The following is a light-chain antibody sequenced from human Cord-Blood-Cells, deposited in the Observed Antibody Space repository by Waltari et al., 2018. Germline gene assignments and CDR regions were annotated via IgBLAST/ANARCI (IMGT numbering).Light chain of an antibody. Sequence: QSALTQPASVSGSPGQSITISCTGTSSDVGGYNHVSWYQLHPGKAPKLMIYDVSKRPSGVSNRFSGSKSGNTASLTISGLQAEDEADYYCSSYTSSSTYVFGTGTKVTVL. J-gene: IGLJ1*01. CDR2: DVS. V-gene: IGLV2-14*01. CDR3: SSYTSSSTYV. CDR1: SSDVGGYNH.